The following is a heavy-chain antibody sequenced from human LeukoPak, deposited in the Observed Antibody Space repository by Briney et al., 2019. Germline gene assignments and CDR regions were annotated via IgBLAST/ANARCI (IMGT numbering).Heavy chain of an antibody. J-gene: IGHJ4*02. CDR3: ARVSRYYDSSGYYFDY. Sequence: ASVKVSCKASGYTFTGYYMHWVRQAPGQGLEWMGWINPNSGGTNYAQKFQGRVTMTRDTSISTAYMELSRLRSEDTAVYYCARVSRYYDSSGYYFDYWGQGTLVTVSS. CDR2: INPNSGGT. D-gene: IGHD3-22*01. V-gene: IGHV1-2*02. CDR1: GYTFTGYY.